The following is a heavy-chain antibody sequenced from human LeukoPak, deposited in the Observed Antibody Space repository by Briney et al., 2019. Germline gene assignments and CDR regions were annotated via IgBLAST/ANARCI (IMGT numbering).Heavy chain of an antibody. J-gene: IGHJ4*02. CDR1: GGSISSGDYY. V-gene: IGHV4-30-4*08. Sequence: SETLSLTCTVSGGSISSGDYYWSWIRQPPGKGLEWIGYIYYSGSTYYNPSLKSRVTISVDTAKNQFSLKLSSVTAADTAVYYCARVPGSPSQDWGSGEGIDYWGQGTLVTVSS. CDR2: IYYSGST. D-gene: IGHD7-27*01. CDR3: ARVPGSPSQDWGSGEGIDY.